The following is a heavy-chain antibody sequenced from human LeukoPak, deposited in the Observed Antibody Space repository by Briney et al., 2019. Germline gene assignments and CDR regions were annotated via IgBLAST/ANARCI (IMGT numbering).Heavy chain of an antibody. CDR1: GFTFAIHA. CDR2: ISGSGVST. V-gene: IGHV3-23*01. CDR3: AKDSYASGRPLHTFDV. D-gene: IGHD3-10*01. J-gene: IGHJ3*01. Sequence: GGSLRLSCAASGFTFAIHAMTWVRQAPGKGLEWVSAISGSGVSTHYADSVKGQFTISRDNSKNTLFLQMNSLRAEDTAIYYCAKDSYASGRPLHTFDVWGQGTMVTVSS.